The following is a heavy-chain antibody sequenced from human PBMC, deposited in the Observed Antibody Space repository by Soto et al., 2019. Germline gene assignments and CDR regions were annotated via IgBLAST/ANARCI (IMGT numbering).Heavy chain of an antibody. Sequence: SETLSLTCTVSGGSISSYYWSWIRQPPGKGLEWIGYIYYSGSTNYNPSLKSRVTISVDTSKNQFSLKLSSVTAADTATYYCAHRSRVGGKYYYGSGSYLDLWGKGTTVTVSS. J-gene: IGHJ6*04. D-gene: IGHD3-10*01. CDR2: IYYSGST. CDR3: AHRSRVGGKYYYGSGSYLDL. CDR1: GGSISSYY. V-gene: IGHV4-59*01.